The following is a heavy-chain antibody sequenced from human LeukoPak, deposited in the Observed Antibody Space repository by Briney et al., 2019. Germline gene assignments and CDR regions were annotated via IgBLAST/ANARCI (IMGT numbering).Heavy chain of an antibody. J-gene: IGHJ5*02. CDR1: GGSISTYY. Sequence: SETLSLTCTVSGGSISTYYWSWIRQPPGKGLEWIGFIYYSGSTNYNPSLKGRVTMSVDTSKNQFSLKLSSVTAADTAVYYCARDSTGETSYNWFDPWGQGTLVTVSS. V-gene: IGHV4-59*12. CDR2: IYYSGST. D-gene: IGHD7-27*01. CDR3: ARDSTGETSYNWFDP.